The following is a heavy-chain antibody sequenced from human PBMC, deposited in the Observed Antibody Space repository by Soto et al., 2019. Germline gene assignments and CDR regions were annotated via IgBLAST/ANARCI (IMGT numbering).Heavy chain of an antibody. CDR3: ERAMIRGVITKTTNYYYYCMDV. CDR2: ISSSSSTI. Sequence: GVSLSLCCATTGFTFSSYEMNGVRQAPGKGLEWVSYISSSSSTIYYATTVKGRYTIARDNAKNSLYLQRNSLRTEDTAVYYCERAMIRGVITKTTNYYYYCMDVWGQGTTVTDSS. CDR1: GFTFSSYE. D-gene: IGHD3-10*01. J-gene: IGHJ6*02. V-gene: IGHV3-48*03.